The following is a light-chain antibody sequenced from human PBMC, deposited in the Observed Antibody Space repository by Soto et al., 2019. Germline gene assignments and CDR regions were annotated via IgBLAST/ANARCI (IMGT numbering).Light chain of an antibody. V-gene: IGKV3-20*01. Sequence: EIVLTQSPGTLSLSPGERATLSCMASQSVSSSYLASYQQKPGQAPRLLIYGASSRATGIPDRFSGSGSGTDFTLTISRLEPEDVAVNYCQQYSSSPPLTFGGGTKVEIK. J-gene: IGKJ4*01. CDR3: QQYSSSPPLT. CDR2: GAS. CDR1: QSVSSSY.